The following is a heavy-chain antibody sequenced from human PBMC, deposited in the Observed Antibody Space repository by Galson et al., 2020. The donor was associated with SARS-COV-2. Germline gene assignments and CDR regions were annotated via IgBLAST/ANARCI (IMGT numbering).Heavy chain of an antibody. Sequence: SETLSLTCAVSGYSISAGFFWVWIRQPPGEGLEWIGTIYHNGSTYYKSSLKSRVTISMDTSKNQFSLKLRSVTAADTAVYFCARRSGFYDGRGSKYYMDVWGRGTTVTVSS. J-gene: IGHJ6*02. V-gene: IGHV4-38-2*01. CDR2: IYHNGST. CDR1: GYSISAGFF. D-gene: IGHD3-22*01. CDR3: ARRSGFYDGRGSKYYMDV.